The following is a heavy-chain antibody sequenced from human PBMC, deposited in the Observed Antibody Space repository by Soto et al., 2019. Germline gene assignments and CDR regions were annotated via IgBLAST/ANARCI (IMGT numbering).Heavy chain of an antibody. CDR3: AGVCSPYYYYYYGMDV. V-gene: IGHV3-48*02. CDR2: ISSSSSTI. Sequence: PWGSRILSCAASGFTFIIYSMNWVRQAPGKGLEWVSYISSSSSTIYYADSVKGRFTISRDNAKNSLYLQMNSLRDEDTAVYYCAGVCSPYYYYYYGMDVWGQGTTVTVSS. J-gene: IGHJ6*02. CDR1: GFTFIIYS. D-gene: IGHD2-8*01.